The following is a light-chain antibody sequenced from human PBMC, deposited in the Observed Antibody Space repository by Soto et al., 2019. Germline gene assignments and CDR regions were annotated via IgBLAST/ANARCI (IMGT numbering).Light chain of an antibody. J-gene: IGKJ1*01. V-gene: IGKV3-20*01. Sequence: EIVLTQSPVTLSFSPGERATLSCSASQSVGSDYLAWYQQKPGQAPRILIFGASGRATGIPDRFSGSGSGTDFTLTISRLEPEDFAVYYCQQYGSLSWTCGQGTKGDIK. CDR2: GAS. CDR3: QQYGSLSWT. CDR1: QSVGSDY.